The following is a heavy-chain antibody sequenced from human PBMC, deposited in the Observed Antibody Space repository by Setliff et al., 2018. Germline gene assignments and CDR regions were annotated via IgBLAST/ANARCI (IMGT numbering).Heavy chain of an antibody. CDR1: GGSISNYY. CDR3: ARLSWNGLRYYGLDV. CDR2: IYYSGST. V-gene: IGHV4-59*01. Sequence: PSETLSLTCSVSGGSISNYYWSWIRQPPGKGLEWIGYIYYSGSTNYNPSLKSRVTISVDTSPNQFSLKLGSVTAADTAVYYCARLSWNGLRYYGLDVWGQGTTVTVS. D-gene: IGHD3-3*01. J-gene: IGHJ6*02.